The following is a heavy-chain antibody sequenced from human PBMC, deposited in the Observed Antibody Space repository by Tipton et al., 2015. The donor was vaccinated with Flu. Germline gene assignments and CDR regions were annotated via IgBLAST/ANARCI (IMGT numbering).Heavy chain of an antibody. CDR3: ARARRDTRSTFTFNF. CDR1: GFTFGTYS. V-gene: IGHV3-21*01. CDR2: ISSNSDDI. J-gene: IGHJ4*02. Sequence: SLRLSCAASGFTFGTYSMHWVRQTPGKGLEWVSSISSNSDDIYYGDSVKGRFTISRDNGKNSLYLQMNSLRAEDTALYYCARARRDTRSTFTFNFWGQGTLVTVSS. D-gene: IGHD2-2*01.